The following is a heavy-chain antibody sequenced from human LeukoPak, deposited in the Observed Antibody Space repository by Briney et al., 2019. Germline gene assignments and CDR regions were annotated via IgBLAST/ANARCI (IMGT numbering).Heavy chain of an antibody. D-gene: IGHD6-13*01. CDR3: TTDWVLIAAAGANDAFDI. V-gene: IGHV3-15*01. CDR1: GFTFSNAW. Sequence: GGSLRLSCAASGFTFSNAWMSWVRQAPGKGLEWVGRIKGKTDGGTTDYAAPVKGRFTISRDDSKNTLYLQMNSLKTEDTAVYYCTTDWVLIAAAGANDAFDIWGQGTMVTVSS. J-gene: IGHJ3*02. CDR2: IKGKTDGGTT.